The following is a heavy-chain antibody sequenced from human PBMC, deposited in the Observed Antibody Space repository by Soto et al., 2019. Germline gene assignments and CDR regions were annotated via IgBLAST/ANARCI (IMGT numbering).Heavy chain of an antibody. CDR3: ARDDRSGGHFDY. J-gene: IGHJ4*02. D-gene: IGHD6-19*01. CDR2: ISGSGGST. Sequence: EVQLLESGGGLVQPGGSLRLSCAASGFTFSSYAMSWVRQAPGKGLEWVSAISGSGGSTYYADSVKGRLRISRDNTKNTLYLQMKSLRAEDTAVYYCARDDRSGGHFDYWGQGTLVTVSS. V-gene: IGHV3-23*01. CDR1: GFTFSSYA.